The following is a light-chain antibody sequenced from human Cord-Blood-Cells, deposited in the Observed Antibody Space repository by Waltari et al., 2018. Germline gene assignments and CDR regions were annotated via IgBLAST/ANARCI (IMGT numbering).Light chain of an antibody. CDR1: QSISSY. CDR3: QQSYSTPIT. Sequence: DIKMPQSPSSLSASVGVRVSITCRASQSISSYLNCYQQKPGKAPKLLIYAASSLQSGVPSRFSGSGSGTDFTLTSSSLQPEDFATYYCQQSYSTPITFGQGTRLEIK. CDR2: AAS. J-gene: IGKJ5*01. V-gene: IGKV1-39*01.